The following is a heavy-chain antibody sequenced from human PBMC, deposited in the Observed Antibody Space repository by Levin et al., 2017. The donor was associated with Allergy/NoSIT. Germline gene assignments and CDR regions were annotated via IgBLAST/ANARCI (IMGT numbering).Heavy chain of an antibody. V-gene: IGHV4-39*07. CDR3: ARVVVVAATSWYFDL. CDR2: IYYSGST. CDR1: GGSISSSSYY. J-gene: IGHJ2*01. D-gene: IGHD2-15*01. Sequence: PSETLSLTCTVSGGSISSSSYYWGWIRQPPGKGLEWIGSIYYSGSTYYNPSLKSRVTISVDTSKNQFSLKLSSVTAADTAVYYCARVVVVAATSWYFDLWGRGTLVTVSS.